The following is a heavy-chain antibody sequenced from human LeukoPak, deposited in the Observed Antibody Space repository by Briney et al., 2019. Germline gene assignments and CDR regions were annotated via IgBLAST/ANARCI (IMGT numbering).Heavy chain of an antibody. Sequence: GGSLRLSCAASGFIFSNYEMNWVRQAPGKGLEWVSYISSSGSGIYYADSVKGRFTISRDNAKNSLYLQMNSLRAEDTAVYYCARDFMDNPLFDYWGQGTLVTVSS. J-gene: IGHJ4*02. V-gene: IGHV3-48*03. CDR2: ISSSGSGI. CDR1: GFIFSNYE. CDR3: ARDFMDNPLFDY. D-gene: IGHD2-2*03.